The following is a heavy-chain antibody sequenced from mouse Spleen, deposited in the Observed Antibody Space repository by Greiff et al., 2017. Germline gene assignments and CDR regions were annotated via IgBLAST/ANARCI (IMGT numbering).Heavy chain of an antibody. CDR2: IYPGNGDT. V-gene: IGHV1-12*01. Sequence: QVQLQQSGAELVRPGASVKMSCKASGYTFTSYNLHWVMQTPRQGLEWIGAIYPGNGDTSYNQKFKGKATLTVDKSSSTAYMQLSSLTSEDSAVYFCARRGRITAWFAYWGQGTLVTVSA. CDR3: ARRGRITAWFAY. CDR1: GYTFTSYN. D-gene: IGHD2-4*01. J-gene: IGHJ3*01.